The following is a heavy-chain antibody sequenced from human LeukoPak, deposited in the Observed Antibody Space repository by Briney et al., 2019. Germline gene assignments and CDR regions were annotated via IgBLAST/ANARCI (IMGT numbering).Heavy chain of an antibody. CDR2: MYYSGST. CDR1: GGSIGSSSYY. CDR3: ARYYYDSSGYYYLDY. D-gene: IGHD3-22*01. J-gene: IGHJ4*02. V-gene: IGHV4-39*01. Sequence: PSETLSLTCTVSGGSIGSSSYYWGWIRRPPGKGLEWIGSMYYSGSTYYSPPLKSRVTISGDTSKSQFSLKLGSVTAADTAVYYCARYYYDSSGYYYLDYWGQGTLVTVSS.